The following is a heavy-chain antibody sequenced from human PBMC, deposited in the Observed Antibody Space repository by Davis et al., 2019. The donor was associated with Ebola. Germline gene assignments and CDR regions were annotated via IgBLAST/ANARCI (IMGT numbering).Heavy chain of an antibody. V-gene: IGHV3-30*04. J-gene: IGHJ1*01. CDR3: ANFPTHRIVPTIGYFQY. CDR2: ISYDGRNK. Sequence: GESLKISCVASGFSFSSYAMHWVRQAPGKGLEWVAVISYDGRNKYYADSVKGRFTISRDNSKNTLYLQMDSLRAEDTAIYYCANFPTHRIVPTIGYFQYWGQGTLVSVSS. D-gene: IGHD5-12*01. CDR1: GFSFSSYA.